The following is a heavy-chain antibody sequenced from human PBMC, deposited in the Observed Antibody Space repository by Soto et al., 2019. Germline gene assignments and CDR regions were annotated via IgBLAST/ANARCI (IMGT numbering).Heavy chain of an antibody. CDR3: ARDHYGDYIFDY. V-gene: IGHV3-48*02. Sequence: PGGSLRLSCAASGFTFSSYSMNWVRQAPGKGLEWVSYISSGTTTIYYADSVKGRFTISRDNAKNSLYLQMNSLRDEDTAVYYCARDHYGDYIFDYWGQGTLVTVPS. CDR2: ISSGTTTI. D-gene: IGHD4-17*01. CDR1: GFTFSSYS. J-gene: IGHJ4*02.